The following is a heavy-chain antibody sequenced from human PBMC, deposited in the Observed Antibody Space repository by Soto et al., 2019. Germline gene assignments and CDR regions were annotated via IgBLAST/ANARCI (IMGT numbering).Heavy chain of an antibody. CDR1: GYTFTSYD. Sequence: ASVKVSCKASGYTFTSYDINWVRQATGQGLEWMGWMNPNSGNTGYAQKFQGRVTMTRNTSISTAYMELSSLRSEDTAVYYCARGSSTSQSMDVWGKGTTVTVSS. V-gene: IGHV1-8*01. J-gene: IGHJ6*03. D-gene: IGHD2-2*01. CDR3: ARGSSTSQSMDV. CDR2: MNPNSGNT.